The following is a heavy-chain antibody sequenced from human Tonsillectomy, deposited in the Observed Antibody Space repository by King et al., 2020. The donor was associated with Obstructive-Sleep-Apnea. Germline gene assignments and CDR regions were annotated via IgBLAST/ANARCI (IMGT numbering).Heavy chain of an antibody. Sequence: VQLVESGGGLVQPGGSLRLSCAASGFTFSSYAMSWFRQAPGKGLEWVSAISGSGGSTYYADSVKGRFTITRDNSKNTLYLQMNSLRAEDTAVYYCAKDLGIAAAGTRGVVDYWGQGTLVTVSS. CDR1: GFTFSSYA. V-gene: IGHV3-23*04. CDR3: AKDLGIAAAGTRGVVDY. D-gene: IGHD6-13*01. CDR2: ISGSGGST. J-gene: IGHJ4*02.